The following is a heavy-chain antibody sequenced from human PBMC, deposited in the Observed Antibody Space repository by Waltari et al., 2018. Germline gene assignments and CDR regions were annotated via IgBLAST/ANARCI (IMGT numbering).Heavy chain of an antibody. CDR1: GFTFSRYG. CDR3: ARDSTMTTVTTFDY. D-gene: IGHD4-17*01. Sequence: QVQLVESGGGVVQPGRSLRLSCAASGFTFSRYGMHWVRQAPGKGLEWVAVLGYDGSNKYYADSVKCRFTISRDNSKNTLYLQMNSLRAEDTAVYYCARDSTMTTVTTFDYWGQGTLVTVSS. CDR2: LGYDGSNK. V-gene: IGHV3-33*01. J-gene: IGHJ4*02.